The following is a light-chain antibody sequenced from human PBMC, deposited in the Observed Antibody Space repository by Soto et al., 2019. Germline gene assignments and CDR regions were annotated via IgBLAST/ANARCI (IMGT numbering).Light chain of an antibody. CDR1: SNDVGGYNY. CDR2: DVS. J-gene: IGLJ2*01. CDR3: SSYTSSTTRV. V-gene: IGLV2-14*03. Sequence: CALTQPASVSGSPGQSITISCTGTSNDVGGYNYVSWYQQHPDKAPKLMIYDVSNRPSGVSNRFSGSKSGNTASLTISGLQAGDEADYYCSSYTSSTTRVFGGGTKLTVL.